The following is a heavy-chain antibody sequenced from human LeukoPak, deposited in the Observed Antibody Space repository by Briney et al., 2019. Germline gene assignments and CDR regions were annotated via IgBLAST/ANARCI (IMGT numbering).Heavy chain of an antibody. D-gene: IGHD4-17*01. Sequence: PSETLSLTCTVSGGSISSGGYYWSWIRQPPGKGLEWIGYIYHSGSTYYNPSLKSRVTISVDRSKNQFSLKLSSVTAADTAVYYCARGGMTTVTAGDYWGQGTLVTVSS. V-gene: IGHV4-30-2*01. CDR2: IYHSGST. J-gene: IGHJ4*02. CDR1: GGSISSGGYY. CDR3: ARGGMTTVTAGDY.